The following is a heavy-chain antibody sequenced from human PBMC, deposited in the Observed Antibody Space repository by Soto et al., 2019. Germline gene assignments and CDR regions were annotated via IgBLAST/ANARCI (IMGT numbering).Heavy chain of an antibody. CDR2: IYYSGST. CDR1: GGSISSYY. V-gene: IGHV4-59*08. D-gene: IGHD3-3*01. Sequence: TSETLSLTCTVSGGSISSYYWSWIRQPPGKGLEWIGYIYYSGSTNYNPSLKSRVTISVDTSKNQFSLKLSSVTAADTAVYYCARGSDWRGYYSHWGQGTLVTVSS. J-gene: IGHJ4*02. CDR3: ARGSDWRGYYSH.